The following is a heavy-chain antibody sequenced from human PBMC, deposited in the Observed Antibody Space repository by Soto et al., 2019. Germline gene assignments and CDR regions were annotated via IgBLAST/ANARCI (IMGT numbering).Heavy chain of an antibody. D-gene: IGHD6-6*01. CDR1: GYTFTSCD. J-gene: IGHJ6*02. Sequence: ASVKVSCKASGYTFTSCDINWVRQATGQGLEWMGWMNPNSGNTGYAQKFQGRVTMTRNTSISTAYMELSSLRSEDTAVYYCAVRLAARPPFHYYGMDVWGQGTTVTVSS. CDR2: MNPNSGNT. CDR3: AVRLAARPPFHYYGMDV. V-gene: IGHV1-8*01.